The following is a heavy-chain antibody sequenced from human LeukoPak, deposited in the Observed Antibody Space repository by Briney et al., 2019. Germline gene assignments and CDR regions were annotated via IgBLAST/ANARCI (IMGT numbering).Heavy chain of an antibody. Sequence: PSETLSLTCTVSGGSISSGSYYWSWIRQPAGKGLEWIGRIYTSGSTNYNPSLKSRVTISVDTSMNQFSLKLSSVTAADTAVYYCATYDSHRDYRGQGTLVTVSS. J-gene: IGHJ4*02. CDR2: IYTSGST. D-gene: IGHD1-14*01. CDR1: GGSISSGSYY. V-gene: IGHV4-61*02. CDR3: ATYDSHRDY.